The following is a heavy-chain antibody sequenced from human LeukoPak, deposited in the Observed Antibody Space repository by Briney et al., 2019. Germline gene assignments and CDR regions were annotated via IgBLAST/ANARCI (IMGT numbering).Heavy chain of an antibody. D-gene: IGHD5-12*01. CDR3: ARETHSGYLPNYYYYYYMDV. J-gene: IGHJ6*03. CDR1: GYTFTNYD. V-gene: IGHV1-18*01. CDR2: ISAYNGNT. Sequence: GASVKVSCKASGYTFTNYDINWVRQATGQGLEWMGWISAYNGNTNYAQKLQGRVTMTTDTSTSTAYMELRSLRSDDTAVYYCARETHSGYLPNYYYYYYMDVWGKGTTVTVFS.